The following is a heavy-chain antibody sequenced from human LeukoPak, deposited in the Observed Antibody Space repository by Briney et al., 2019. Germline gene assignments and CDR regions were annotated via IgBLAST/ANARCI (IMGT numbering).Heavy chain of an antibody. D-gene: IGHD4-17*01. CDR3: AREPRHYGDPTFDY. CDR1: GFTFSSYA. V-gene: IGHV3-30*01. CDR2: ISYDGSNK. J-gene: IGHJ4*02. Sequence: PGRSLRLSCAASGFTFSSYAMHWVRQAPGKGLEWVAVISYDGSNKYYADSVKGRFTISRDNSKNTLYLQMNSLRAEDTAVYYCAREPRHYGDPTFDYWGQGTLATVSS.